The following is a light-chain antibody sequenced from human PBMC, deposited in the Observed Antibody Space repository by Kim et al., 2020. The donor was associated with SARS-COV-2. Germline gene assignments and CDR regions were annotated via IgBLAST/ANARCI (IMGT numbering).Light chain of an antibody. CDR2: AAS. J-gene: IGKJ1*01. Sequence: ASVGDRVTITCRASQGISNYLAWYQQKPGKVPKLLIYAASTLQSGVPSRFSGSGSVTDFTLTISSLQPEDVATYYCQKYNSAPPTFGQGTKVDIK. V-gene: IGKV1-27*01. CDR3: QKYNSAPPT. CDR1: QGISNY.